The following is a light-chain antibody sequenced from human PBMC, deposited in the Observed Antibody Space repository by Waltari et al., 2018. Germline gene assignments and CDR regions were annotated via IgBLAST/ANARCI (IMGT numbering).Light chain of an antibody. J-gene: IGKJ1*01. CDR1: PSLLYRSNNKNY. Sequence: DIVMTQSPDSLAVSLGARATIHCKSSPSLLYRSNNKNYLAWYQQKPGQPPKLLIYWASTRESGVPSRFSGSGSGTDFTLTISSLQAEDVAVYYCQQYYSPPLTFGQGTKVEV. CDR2: WAS. V-gene: IGKV4-1*01. CDR3: QQYYSPPLT.